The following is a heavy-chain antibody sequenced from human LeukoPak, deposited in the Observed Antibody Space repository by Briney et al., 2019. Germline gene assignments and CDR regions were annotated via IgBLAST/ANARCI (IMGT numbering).Heavy chain of an antibody. CDR2: ISSSGSTI. CDR1: GFTFSDYY. CDR3: ARGPSYCSSTSCYAFDI. Sequence: PGGSLRLSCAASGFTFSDYYMSWIRQAPGKGLEWVSYISSSGSTIYYADSVKGRFTISRDNAKNSLYLQMNSLRAEDTAVYYCARGPSYCSSTSCYAFDIWGQGTMVTVSS. D-gene: IGHD2-2*01. J-gene: IGHJ3*02. V-gene: IGHV3-11*01.